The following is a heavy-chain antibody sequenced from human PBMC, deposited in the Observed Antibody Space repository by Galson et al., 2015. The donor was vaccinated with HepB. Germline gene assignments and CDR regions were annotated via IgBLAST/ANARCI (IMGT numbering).Heavy chain of an antibody. D-gene: IGHD1-1*01. J-gene: IGHJ4*02. Sequence: SLRLSCAASEFTFSSYAMSWVRQAPGRGLELVSRISEAGRTTYFADSAKGRFTISRDNSRRTLFLQMNNLRAEDTAIYYCARDNDTVGTFDNWGQGTLVTVSS. CDR1: EFTFSSYA. V-gene: IGHV3-23*01. CDR2: ISEAGRTT. CDR3: ARDNDTVGTFDN.